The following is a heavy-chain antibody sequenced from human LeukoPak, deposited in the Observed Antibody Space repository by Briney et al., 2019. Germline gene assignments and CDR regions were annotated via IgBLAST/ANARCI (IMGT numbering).Heavy chain of an antibody. V-gene: IGHV4-34*01. Sequence: SQTLSLTCAVYGGSFIGYYWSCIRQPPGKGLEWIGGINHSGSTNYNPYLKSRVTISVDTSKNQFYLKLSSVTAADTAVYYCARPYYYGSGSRNWFDPWGQGTLVTVSS. D-gene: IGHD3-10*01. J-gene: IGHJ5*02. CDR1: GGSFIGYY. CDR3: ARPYYYGSGSRNWFDP. CDR2: INHSGST.